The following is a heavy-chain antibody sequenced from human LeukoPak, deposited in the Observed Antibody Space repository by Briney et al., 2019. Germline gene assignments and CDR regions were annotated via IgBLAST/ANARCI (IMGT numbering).Heavy chain of an antibody. CDR1: GGSISNYY. D-gene: IGHD5-24*01. CDR3: ARRGDGYPYYFDY. CDR2: IFYSGST. J-gene: IGHJ4*02. V-gene: IGHV4-59*08. Sequence: PSETLSLTCTVSGGSISNYYWSWIRQTPGKGLEWTGYIFYSGSTDYNPSVKSRVTISVDTSRNQFSLKLRSVTAADTAVYYCARRGDGYPYYFDYWGQGTLVTVSS.